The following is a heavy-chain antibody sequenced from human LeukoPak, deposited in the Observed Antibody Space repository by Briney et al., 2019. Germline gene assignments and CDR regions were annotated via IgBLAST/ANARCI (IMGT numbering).Heavy chain of an antibody. J-gene: IGHJ4*02. V-gene: IGHV3-11*01. CDR3: ARVEYYGSGSNNY. CDR2: ISSSGSTI. D-gene: IGHD3-10*01. Sequence: PGGSLRLSCAASGFTFGDYYMSWIRQAPGKGLEWVSYISSSGSTIYYADSVKGRFTISRDNAKNSLYLQMNSLRAEDTAVYYCARVEYYGSGSNNYWGQGTLVTVSS. CDR1: GFTFGDYY.